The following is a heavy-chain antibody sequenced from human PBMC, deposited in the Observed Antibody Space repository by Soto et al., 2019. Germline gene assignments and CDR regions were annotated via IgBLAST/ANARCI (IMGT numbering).Heavy chain of an antibody. J-gene: IGHJ6*02. V-gene: IGHV4-34*01. Sequence: PSETLSLTCSVSGGTINSGDYFWSWIRQPPGKGLEWIGEINHSGSTNYNPSLKSRVTISVDTSKNQFSLKLSSVTAADTAVYYCARWLTGYYIHYYYYGMDVWGQGTTVTVSS. CDR2: INHSGST. CDR1: GGTINSGDYF. D-gene: IGHD3-9*01. CDR3: ARWLTGYYIHYYYYGMDV.